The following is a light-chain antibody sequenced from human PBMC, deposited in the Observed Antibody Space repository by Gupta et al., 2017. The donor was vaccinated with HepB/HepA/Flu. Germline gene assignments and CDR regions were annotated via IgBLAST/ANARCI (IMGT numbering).Light chain of an antibody. J-gene: IGLJ1*01. V-gene: IGLV1-36*01. CDR1: TTNIVNYA. Sequence: QPVLTQSPSVSEAPRQRVTISCAGSTTNIVNYAVNWYQQHPGKAPKLLIYLDDLLPSGVSDRFSGSKSGTSASLAISGLQSEDEADYYCAAWDDRLNGYVFGTGTKVTVL. CDR2: LDD. CDR3: AAWDDRLNGYV.